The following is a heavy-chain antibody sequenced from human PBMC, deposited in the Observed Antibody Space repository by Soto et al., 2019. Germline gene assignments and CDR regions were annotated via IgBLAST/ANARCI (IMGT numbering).Heavy chain of an antibody. CDR1: GGSISSYY. J-gene: IGHJ4*02. CDR3: ARTPTVPLKVAYYFDY. CDR2: IYYSGST. V-gene: IGHV4-59*01. D-gene: IGHD5-12*01. Sequence: PSETLSLTCTVSGGSISSYYWSWIRQPPGKGLEWIGYIYYSGSTNYNPSLKSRVTISVDTSKNQFSLKLSSVTAADTAVYYCARTPTVPLKVAYYFDYWGQGTLVTVSS.